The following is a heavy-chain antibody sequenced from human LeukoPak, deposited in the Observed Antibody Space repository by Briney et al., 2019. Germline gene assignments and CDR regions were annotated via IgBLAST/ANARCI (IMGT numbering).Heavy chain of an antibody. CDR2: IYPGDSDT. Sequence: KTGESLKISCKGSGYSLTSYWIGWVRQMPGKGLEWMGIIYPGDSDTRYSPSFQGQVTISADKSISTAYLQWSSLKASDTAMYYCARRYYYDSSGYQSFDAFDIWGQGTMVTVSS. J-gene: IGHJ3*02. V-gene: IGHV5-51*01. CDR3: ARRYYYDSSGYQSFDAFDI. CDR1: GYSLTSYW. D-gene: IGHD3-22*01.